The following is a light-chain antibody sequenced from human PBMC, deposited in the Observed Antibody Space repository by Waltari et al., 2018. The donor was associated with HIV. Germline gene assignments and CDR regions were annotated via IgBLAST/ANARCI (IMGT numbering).Light chain of an antibody. J-gene: IGKJ4*01. V-gene: IGKV4-1*01. Sequence: IVMTQSLVRVVLSAAERATNYCPSPHTVLDSVNNKNYLAWYHQKLVPPPKLVIHWATTRESGISDRFTGNGSDTDFTLTINNLQPDDAATYYCQQYSKTPLNFGGGTVVEI. CDR2: WAT. CDR1: HTVLDSVNNKNY. CDR3: QQYSKTPLN.